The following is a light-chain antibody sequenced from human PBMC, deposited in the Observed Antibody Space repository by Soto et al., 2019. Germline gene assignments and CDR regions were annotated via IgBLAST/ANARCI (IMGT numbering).Light chain of an antibody. CDR1: QSVSSY. Sequence: EIVLTQSPATVSLSPRERATRSFRASQSVSSYLAWYQQSPGQAPRLLIYGASTRATGIPARFSGSGSGTEFTLTINSLQSEDFAVYYCQQYNNWPMWTFGQGTKVDIK. V-gene: IGKV3-15*01. CDR2: GAS. CDR3: QQYNNWPMWT. J-gene: IGKJ1*01.